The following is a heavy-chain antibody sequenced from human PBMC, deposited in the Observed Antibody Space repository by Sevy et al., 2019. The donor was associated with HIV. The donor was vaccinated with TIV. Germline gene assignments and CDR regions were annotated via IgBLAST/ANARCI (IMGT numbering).Heavy chain of an antibody. CDR3: ASCGGDYHKRVACHPIPDGGYYYYMDV. CDR1: GFTFSSYE. CDR2: ISSSGSTI. J-gene: IGHJ6*03. D-gene: IGHD2-21*02. Sequence: GGSLRLSCAASGFTFSSYEMNWVRQAPGKGLEWVSYISSSGSTIYYADSVKGRFTISRDNAKNSLYLQMNSLRAEDTAVYYCASCGGDYHKRVACHPIPDGGYYYYMDVWGKGTTVTVSS. V-gene: IGHV3-48*03.